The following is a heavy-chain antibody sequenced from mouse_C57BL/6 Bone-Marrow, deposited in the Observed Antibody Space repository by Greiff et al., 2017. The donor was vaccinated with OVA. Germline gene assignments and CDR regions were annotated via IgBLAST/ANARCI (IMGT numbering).Heavy chain of an antibody. CDR3: ARQSLLREGAWFAY. V-gene: IGHV1-62-2*01. J-gene: IGHJ3*01. D-gene: IGHD1-2*01. CDR1: GYTFTEYT. CDR2: FYPGSGSI. Sequence: LLESGAELVKPGASVKLSCKASGYTFTEYTIHWVQQRSGQGLEWIGWFYPGSGSIKYNEKFKDKATLTADKSSSTVYMELSRLTSEDAAVYFCARQSLLREGAWFAYWGQGTLVTVSA.